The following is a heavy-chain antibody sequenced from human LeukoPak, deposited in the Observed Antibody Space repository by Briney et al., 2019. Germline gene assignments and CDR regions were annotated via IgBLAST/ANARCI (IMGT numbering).Heavy chain of an antibody. CDR3: ARVRPRLGAAAVYYFDY. CDR2: IYHSGST. CDR1: GYSISSGYY. Sequence: SETLSLTCTVSGYSISSGYYWGWIRQPPGKGLEWIGSIYHSGSTNYNPSLKSRVTISVDTSKNQFSLKLSSVTAADTAVYYCARVRPRLGAAAVYYFDYWGQGTLVTVSS. D-gene: IGHD6-13*01. J-gene: IGHJ4*02. V-gene: IGHV4-38-2*02.